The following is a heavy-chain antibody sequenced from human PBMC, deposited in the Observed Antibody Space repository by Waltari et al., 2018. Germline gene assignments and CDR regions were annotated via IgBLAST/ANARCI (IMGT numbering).Heavy chain of an antibody. D-gene: IGHD3-16*01. CDR2: IYYSGST. V-gene: IGHV4-59*01. CDR3: ARGRGQPPDTDFDY. CDR1: GGSISSYY. Sequence: QVQLQESGPGLVKPSETLSLTCTVSGGSISSYYWSWIRQPPGKGLEWIGYIYYSGSTNYNPSLKGRVTISVDTSKDQFSLKLSSVTAADTAVYYCARGRGQPPDTDFDYWGQGTLVTVSS. J-gene: IGHJ4*02.